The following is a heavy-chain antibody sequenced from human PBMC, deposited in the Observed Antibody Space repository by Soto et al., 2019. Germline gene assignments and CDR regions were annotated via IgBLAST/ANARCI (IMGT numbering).Heavy chain of an antibody. CDR2: INHSGST. D-gene: IGHD4-17*01. CDR3: ARFPDYGRPDWFDP. V-gene: IGHV4-34*01. Sequence: SETLSLTCAVYGGSFSCYYWIWIRQPPGKGLEWIGEINHSGSTNYNPSLKSRVTISVDTSKNQFSLKLSSVTAADTAVYYCARFPDYGRPDWFDPWGQGTLVTVSS. CDR1: GGSFSCYY. J-gene: IGHJ5*02.